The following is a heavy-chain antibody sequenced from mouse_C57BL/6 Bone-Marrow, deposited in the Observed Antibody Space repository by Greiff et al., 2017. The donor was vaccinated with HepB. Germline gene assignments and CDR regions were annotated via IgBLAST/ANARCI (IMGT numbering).Heavy chain of an antibody. D-gene: IGHD2-4*01. CDR2: IDPNSGGT. Sequence: VQLQQPGAELVKPGASVKLSCKASGYTFTSYWMHWVKQRPGRGLEWIGRIDPNSGGTKYNEKFKSKATLTVDKPSSTAYMQLSSLTSEDSAVYYCARRRVYDYDEDYYAMDYGGQGTSVTVSS. CDR1: GYTFTSYW. CDR3: ARRRVYDYDEDYYAMDY. J-gene: IGHJ4*01. V-gene: IGHV1-72*01.